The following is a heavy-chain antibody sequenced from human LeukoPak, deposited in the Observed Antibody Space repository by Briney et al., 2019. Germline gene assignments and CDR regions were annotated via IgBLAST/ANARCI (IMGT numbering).Heavy chain of an antibody. V-gene: IGHV4-31*03. CDR2: IYYSGNT. Sequence: PSETLSLTCTVSGDSIISGGYYWSWIRQHPGKGLEWIGYIYYSGNTYYNPSLKDRVIISLDTSENQFSLKLTSVTAADTAVYYCARCREVKVCWFDPWGQGTLVTVSS. CDR3: ARCREVKVCWFDP. CDR1: GDSIISGGYY. J-gene: IGHJ5*02. D-gene: IGHD3-10*01.